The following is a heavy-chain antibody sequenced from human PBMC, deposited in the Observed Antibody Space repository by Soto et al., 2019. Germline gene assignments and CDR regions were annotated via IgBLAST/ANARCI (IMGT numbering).Heavy chain of an antibody. CDR3: AREGAIAAAGTRSYYYYGMDV. Sequence: ASVKVSCKASGYTFTSYGISWVRQAPGQGLEWMGWISAYNGNTNYAQKLQGRVTMTTDTSTSTAYMELRSLRSDDTAVYYCAREGAIAAAGTRSYYYYGMDVWGQGTKVTVSS. V-gene: IGHV1-18*01. CDR2: ISAYNGNT. D-gene: IGHD6-13*01. CDR1: GYTFTSYG. J-gene: IGHJ6*02.